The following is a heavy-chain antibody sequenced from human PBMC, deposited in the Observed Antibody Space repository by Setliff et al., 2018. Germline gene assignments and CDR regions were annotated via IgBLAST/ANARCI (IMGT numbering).Heavy chain of an antibody. Sequence: SETLSLTCNVSGGSISTYHWSWIRQPPGKRLEWIGYIYNSGTTNYNPSLKSRVTISVDASKNQFSLKLNSVTAADTAVYYCASGGAGFFTSGRWGQGTLVTVSS. D-gene: IGHD3-3*01. J-gene: IGHJ4*02. CDR1: GGSISTYH. V-gene: IGHV4-59*08. CDR3: ASGGAGFFTSGR. CDR2: IYNSGTT.